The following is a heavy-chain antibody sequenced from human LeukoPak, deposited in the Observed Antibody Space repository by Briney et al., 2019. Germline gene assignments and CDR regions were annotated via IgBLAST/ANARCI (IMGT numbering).Heavy chain of an antibody. CDR2: INWNGGST. V-gene: IGHV3-20*04. CDR3: ARDQGGVVGATNGAFDI. J-gene: IGHJ3*02. Sequence: GGSLRLSCAASGFTFDDYGMSWVRQAPGKGLEWVSGINWNGGSTGYADSVKGRFTISRDNAKNSLYLQMNSLRAEDTALYYCARDQGGVVGATNGAFDIWGQGTMVTVSS. CDR1: GFTFDDYG. D-gene: IGHD1-26*01.